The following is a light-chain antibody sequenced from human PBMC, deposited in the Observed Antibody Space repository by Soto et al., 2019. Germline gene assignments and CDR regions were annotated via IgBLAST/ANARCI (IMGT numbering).Light chain of an antibody. V-gene: IGKV3-15*01. CDR2: DTS. CDR1: QTVSSN. Sequence: EIILTQSPDTLSLSQGERATLSCRASQTVSSNYLAWCQQRPGQAPRLLIYDTSTRATGIPARFSGSGSGTEFILTISSLQSADFAVYYCQQYNKWPLITFGQGTRLEIK. CDR3: QQYNKWPLIT. J-gene: IGKJ5*01.